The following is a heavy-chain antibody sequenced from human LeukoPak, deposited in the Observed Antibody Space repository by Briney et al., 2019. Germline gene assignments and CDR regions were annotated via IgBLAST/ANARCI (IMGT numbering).Heavy chain of an antibody. D-gene: IGHD1-20*01. CDR3: AKGSITGTTWFSYYYYGMDV. V-gene: IGHV3-30*18. Sequence: GGSLRLSCAASGFTFSSYGMHWVRQAPGKGLEWVAVISYDGSNKYYADSVKGRFTISRDNSKNTLYLQMNSLRAEDTAVYYCAKGSITGTTWFSYYYYGMDVWGQGTTVTVSS. CDR1: GFTFSSYG. J-gene: IGHJ6*02. CDR2: ISYDGSNK.